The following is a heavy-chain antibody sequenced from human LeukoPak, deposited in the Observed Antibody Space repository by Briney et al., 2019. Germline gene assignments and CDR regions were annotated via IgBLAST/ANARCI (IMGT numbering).Heavy chain of an antibody. V-gene: IGHV1-46*01. CDR1: GYTFTSYY. J-gene: IGHJ4*02. D-gene: IGHD2-2*01. CDR3: AREGADQPFDY. Sequence: GASAKVSCKASGYTFTSYYMHWVRQAPGQGLEWMGIINPSGGSTSYAQKFQGRVTMTRDKSTSTVYMELSSLRSEDTAVYYCAREGADQPFDYWGQGTLVTVSS. CDR2: INPSGGST.